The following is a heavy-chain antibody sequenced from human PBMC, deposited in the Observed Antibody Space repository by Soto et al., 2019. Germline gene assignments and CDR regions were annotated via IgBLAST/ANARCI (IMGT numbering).Heavy chain of an antibody. J-gene: IGHJ3*02. V-gene: IGHV4-39*01. CDR3: ARPYITIWAFDI. CDR1: GGSISSSSNY. CDR2: IYYSGST. D-gene: IGHD3-3*01. Sequence: QLQLQESGPGLVKPSETLSLTCTVSGGSISSSSNYWGWIRQPPGKGLEWIGSIYYSGSTYYNPSLKSRVTISVDTSKNQFSLKLSSVTAAVMAVYYCARPYITIWAFDIWGQGTMVTVSS.